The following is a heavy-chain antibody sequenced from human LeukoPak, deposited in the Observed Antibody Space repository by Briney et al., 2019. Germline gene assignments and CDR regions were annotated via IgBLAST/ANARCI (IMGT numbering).Heavy chain of an antibody. CDR1: GYTFSIYA. Sequence: SVKVSFKASGYTFSIYAISWVRQAPGQGLEWMGGIIPIFGTANYAQKFQGRVTITADESTSTAYMELSSLKASDTAMYFCARHGDSYDSPYDYWGQGTLVTVSS. V-gene: IGHV1-69*13. CDR3: ARHGDSYDSPYDY. CDR2: IIPIFGTA. D-gene: IGHD5-12*01. J-gene: IGHJ4*02.